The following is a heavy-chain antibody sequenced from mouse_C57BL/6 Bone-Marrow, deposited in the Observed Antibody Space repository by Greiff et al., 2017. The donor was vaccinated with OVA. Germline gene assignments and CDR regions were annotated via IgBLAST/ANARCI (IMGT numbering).Heavy chain of an antibody. CDR1: GYTFTGYW. D-gene: IGHD1-1*01. Sequence: QVQLQQSGAELMKPGASVKLSCKATGYTFTGYWIEWVKQRPGHGLEWIGEILPGSGSTNYNEKFKGKATFTADTSSNTAYMQLSSLTTEDSASYYWARENYGSSFWFAYWGQGTLVTVSA. J-gene: IGHJ3*01. V-gene: IGHV1-9*01. CDR2: ILPGSGST. CDR3: ARENYGSSFWFAY.